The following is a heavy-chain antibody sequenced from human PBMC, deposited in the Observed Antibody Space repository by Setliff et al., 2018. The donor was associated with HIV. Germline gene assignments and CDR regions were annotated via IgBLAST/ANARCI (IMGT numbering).Heavy chain of an antibody. J-gene: IGHJ6*03. CDR2: IYYTGST. V-gene: IGHV4-59*08. CDR3: ARLVGGDSSSSYPRNYIDV. CDR1: GGSISNHY. Sequence: PSETLSLTCSVSGGSISNHYWSWIRQPPGKGLEWIGYIYYTGSTNYNPSLRGRVTISVDTSKNHFSLKLSSVTAADTAVYYCARLVGGDSSSSYPRNYIDVWGKGTTVTVSS. D-gene: IGHD6-13*01.